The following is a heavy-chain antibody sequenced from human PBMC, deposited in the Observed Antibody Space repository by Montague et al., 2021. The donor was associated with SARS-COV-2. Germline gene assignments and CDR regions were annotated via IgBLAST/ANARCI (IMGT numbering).Heavy chain of an antibody. CDR3: KGPHYDILTGPSTDV. CDR1: GGSFSGYY. CDR2: INHSGST. J-gene: IGHJ6*02. Sequence: SETLSLTCAVYGGSFSGYYWSWIRQPPGKGLVWIGEINHSGSTNYNPSLKSRVAISATTSKNQFSLKLSSVTAADTAVYYCKGPHYDILTGPSTDVWGQGTTVTVSS. D-gene: IGHD3-9*01. V-gene: IGHV4-34*01.